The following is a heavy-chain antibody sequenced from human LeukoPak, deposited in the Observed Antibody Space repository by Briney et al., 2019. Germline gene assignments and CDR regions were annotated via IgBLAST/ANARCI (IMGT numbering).Heavy chain of an antibody. V-gene: IGHV3-23*01. CDR1: GFTFSSYA. Sequence: GGSLRLSCAASGFTFSSYAMSWVRQAPGKGLEWVSSISGSGGSTYYADSVKGRFTISRDNSMNTVYLQMNSLRAEDTAVYYCAKVVGATTRGYFDYWGQGTLVTVSS. CDR2: ISGSGGST. J-gene: IGHJ4*02. D-gene: IGHD1-26*01. CDR3: AKVVGATTRGYFDY.